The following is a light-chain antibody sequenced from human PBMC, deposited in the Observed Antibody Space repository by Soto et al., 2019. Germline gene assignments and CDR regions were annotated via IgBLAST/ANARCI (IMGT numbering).Light chain of an antibody. CDR3: QQYKNWPPLT. CDR2: GAF. J-gene: IGKJ4*01. Sequence: EIVMTQSPATLSVSPGETATLSCRASQSVTYNLAWYQQNPGQGPRLLIYGAFTRATGIPARFSGSGSGTEFPLTITGLQSEVFAVYYCQQYKNWPPLTFGGGTKVEIK. CDR1: QSVTYN. V-gene: IGKV3-15*01.